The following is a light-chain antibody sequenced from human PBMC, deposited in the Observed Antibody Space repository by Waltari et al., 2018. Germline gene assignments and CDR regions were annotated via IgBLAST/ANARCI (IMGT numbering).Light chain of an antibody. V-gene: IGKV1-5*03. CDR3: QHYDGFPWT. CDR1: QSISDW. Sequence: DIQMTQSPSTLSASVGDRVTITCRASQSISDWLAWSQQKPGKAPKLLIYKASDLESGVPSRFSGSGSGTEFTLTISSLQPDDFATYYCQHYDGFPWTFGQGTEVESK. CDR2: KAS. J-gene: IGKJ1*01.